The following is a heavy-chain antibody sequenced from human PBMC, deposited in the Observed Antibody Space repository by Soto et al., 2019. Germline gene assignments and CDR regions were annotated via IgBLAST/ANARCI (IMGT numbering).Heavy chain of an antibody. V-gene: IGHV1-69*13. CDR3: ARGSPDHSSRWSQVFYWFDP. D-gene: IGHD6-13*01. CDR2: IIPIFGTA. Sequence: ASVQVSFQPAGGTFSSSPIIWVLQTPGQGLDWMGGIIPIFGTANYARKFQGRVTITADESTSTAYMELSSLRSEDTAVYYCARGSPDHSSRWSQVFYWFDPWGQGTLVTVSS. CDR1: GGTFSSSP. J-gene: IGHJ5*02.